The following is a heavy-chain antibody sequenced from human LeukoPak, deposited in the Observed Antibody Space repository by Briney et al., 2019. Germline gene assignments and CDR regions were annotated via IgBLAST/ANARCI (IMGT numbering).Heavy chain of an antibody. Sequence: SETLSLTCAVYGGSFSGYYWSWIRQPPGKGLEWIGEINHSGSTNYNPSLKSRVTISVDTSKNHFSLKLNSVTAADTAVYYCARGRRWASLGYWGQGTLVTVSS. D-gene: IGHD1-26*01. CDR3: ARGRRWASLGY. CDR1: GGSFSGYY. J-gene: IGHJ4*02. V-gene: IGHV4-34*01. CDR2: INHSGST.